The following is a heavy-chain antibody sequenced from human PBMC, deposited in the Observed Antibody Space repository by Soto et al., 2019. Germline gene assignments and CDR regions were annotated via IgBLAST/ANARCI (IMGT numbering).Heavy chain of an antibody. J-gene: IGHJ4*02. V-gene: IGHV1-18*01. CDR2: ISAYNGNR. CDR3: ARDGGTGLDY. CDR1: GYIFTTFG. D-gene: IGHD1-1*01. Sequence: QVQLVQSGAEVRKPGASVKVSCKASGYIFTTFGIGWVRQAPGQGLEWMGWISAYNGNRNFAQNVRDRVTMTTDTSTNTAHMELRSLRSDDTDVYYCARDGGTGLDYWGQGTLVTVSS.